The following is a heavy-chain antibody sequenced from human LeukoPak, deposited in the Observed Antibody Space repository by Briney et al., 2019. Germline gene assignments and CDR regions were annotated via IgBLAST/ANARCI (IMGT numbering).Heavy chain of an antibody. Sequence: GGSLRLSCAASGFTFSSYAMSWVRQAPGKGLEWVSGISGSGGNTNYADSMKGRFTISRDNSKNTLYLQMNSLRAEDTAVYYCAKESRNNSGYYRDYWGQGTLVTVSS. V-gene: IGHV3-23*01. J-gene: IGHJ4*02. CDR2: ISGSGGNT. D-gene: IGHD3-22*01. CDR1: GFTFSSYA. CDR3: AKESRNNSGYYRDY.